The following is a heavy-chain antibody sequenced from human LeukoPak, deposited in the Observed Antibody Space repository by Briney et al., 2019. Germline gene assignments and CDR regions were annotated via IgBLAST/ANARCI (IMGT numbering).Heavy chain of an antibody. Sequence: GGSLRLSCAASGFSFSNAWMSWVRQAPGKGLEWVGRIKSKTDGGTTNYAAPVKGRFTISRDDSKNTLYLQMNSLQTEDTAVYSCTTGRTSSTKDWFDPWGQGTLVTVSS. CDR2: IKSKTDGGTT. J-gene: IGHJ5*02. CDR3: TTGRTSSTKDWFDP. V-gene: IGHV3-15*01. D-gene: IGHD2-2*01. CDR1: GFSFSNAW.